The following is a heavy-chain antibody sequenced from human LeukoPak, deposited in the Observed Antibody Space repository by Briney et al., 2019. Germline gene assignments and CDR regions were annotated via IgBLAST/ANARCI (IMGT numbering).Heavy chain of an antibody. CDR2: IYTSGST. V-gene: IGHV4-61*02. CDR3: ARQCWGAGIYYFDY. J-gene: IGHJ4*02. D-gene: IGHD3-16*01. CDR1: GGSIRSNYYY. Sequence: PSETLSLTCIVSGGSIRSNYYYWSWIRQPAGKGLEWIGRIYTSGSTNYNPSLKSRVTISVDTSKNQFSLKLSSVTAADTAVYYCARQCWGAGIYYFDYWGQGTLVTVSS.